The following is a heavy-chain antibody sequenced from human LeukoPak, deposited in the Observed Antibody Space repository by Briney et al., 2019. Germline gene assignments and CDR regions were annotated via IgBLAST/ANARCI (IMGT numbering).Heavy chain of an antibody. Sequence: GGSLRLSCAASGLTLSSYWMHWVGHAPGKGLVGVSRINSDGSSTRYADSVKGRFTISRDNAKNTLYLQMNSLRAEDTAVYYCAELTSMVEQYWGQGTLVTVSS. CDR2: INSDGSST. CDR3: AELTSMVEQY. CDR1: GLTLSSYW. V-gene: IGHV3-74*01. D-gene: IGHD3-10*01. J-gene: IGHJ4*02.